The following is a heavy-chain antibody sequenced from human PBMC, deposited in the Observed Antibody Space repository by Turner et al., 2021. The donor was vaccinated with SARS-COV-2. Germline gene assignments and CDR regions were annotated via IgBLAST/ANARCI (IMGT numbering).Heavy chain of an antibody. CDR1: GGSISSSTYY. Sequence: QLQLQQSGPGLVKPSEALSRTCSVSGGSISSSTYYWGCIRLPPGKELEWIVNIYYSGITYDNQSLKSRVTISVDTSKNKFSLKLSTVTAADTDVYYCARLMDTAMDSYGMDVWGQGTTVTVSS. CDR2: IYYSGIT. V-gene: IGHV4-39*01. CDR3: ARLMDTAMDSYGMDV. D-gene: IGHD5-18*01. J-gene: IGHJ6*02.